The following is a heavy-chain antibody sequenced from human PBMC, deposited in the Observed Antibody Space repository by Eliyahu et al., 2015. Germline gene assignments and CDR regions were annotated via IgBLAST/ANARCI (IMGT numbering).Heavy chain of an antibody. J-gene: IGHJ3*02. D-gene: IGHD3-10*01. Sequence: QVQLVESGGGVVQPGRSLRXXCVXSGFAFRXYPXPWVRQAPGKGLEWVALTSYDENVKYYADSVKGRFTISRDNSMKTLYLQANSLKLEDTAVYYCARDGFLGSENYYRSDGFDIWGQGTMVTVSS. V-gene: IGHV3-30*01. CDR1: GFAFRXYP. CDR2: TSYDENVK. CDR3: ARDGFLGSENYYRSDGFDI.